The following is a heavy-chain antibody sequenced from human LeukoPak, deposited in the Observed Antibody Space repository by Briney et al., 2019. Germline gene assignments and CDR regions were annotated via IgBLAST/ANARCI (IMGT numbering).Heavy chain of an antibody. Sequence: GGSLTLSCAASGFTFSDYSMNWLRQAPGKGLEWVSSISGSSSHRYYADSVKGRFTISRDNAKNSVYLQMNSLRAEDTAVYYCVGGYCSGGSCPGYWGQGTLVTVSS. D-gene: IGHD2-15*01. CDR2: ISGSSSHR. CDR3: VGGYCSGGSCPGY. V-gene: IGHV3-21*01. J-gene: IGHJ4*02. CDR1: GFTFSDYS.